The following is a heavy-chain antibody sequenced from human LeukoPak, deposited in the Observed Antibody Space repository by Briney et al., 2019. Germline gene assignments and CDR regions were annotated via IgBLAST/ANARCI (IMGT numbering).Heavy chain of an antibody. D-gene: IGHD6-6*01. CDR2: ISAYNGNT. J-gene: IGHJ3*02. CDR1: GYTFTSYG. Sequence: ASVKVSCKASGYTFTSYGISWVRQAPGQGLEWMGWISAYNGNTNYAQKLQGRVTMTTDTSTSTAYMELRSLRSDDTAVYYCARKSTEQLVRGDAFDIWGQGTMVTVSS. CDR3: ARKSTEQLVRGDAFDI. V-gene: IGHV1-18*01.